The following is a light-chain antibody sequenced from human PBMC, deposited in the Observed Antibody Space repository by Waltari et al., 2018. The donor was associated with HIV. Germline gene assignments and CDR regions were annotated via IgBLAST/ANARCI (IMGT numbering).Light chain of an antibody. Sequence: QSALTQPPSVSGSPGQSVTISSAGTSSDIVGYYIISWYHQPPGTAPKLLIYEVTNRPSGVPGRFSASKSGTTASLTISGLQAGDEGDYYCSSYSATNTVVFGGGTKLTVL. CDR3: SSYSATNTVV. CDR1: SSDIVGYYI. V-gene: IGLV2-18*02. J-gene: IGLJ2*01. CDR2: EVT.